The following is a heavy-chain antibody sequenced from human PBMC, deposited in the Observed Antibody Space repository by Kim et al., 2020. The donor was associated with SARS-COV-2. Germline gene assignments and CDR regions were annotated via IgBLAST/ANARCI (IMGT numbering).Heavy chain of an antibody. V-gene: IGHV3-23*01. CDR2: ISGSGGST. D-gene: IGHD6-13*01. J-gene: IGHJ6*02. CDR3: AKMGRIAAAGFYYGMDV. CDR1: GFTFSSYA. Sequence: GGSLRLSCAASGFTFSSYAMSWVRQAPGKGLEWVSAISGSGGSTYYADSVKGRFTISRDNSKNTLYLQMNSLRAEDTAVYYCAKMGRIAAAGFYYGMDVWGQGTTVTVSS.